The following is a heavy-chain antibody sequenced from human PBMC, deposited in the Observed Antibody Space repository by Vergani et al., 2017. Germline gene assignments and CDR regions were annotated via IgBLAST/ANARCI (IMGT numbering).Heavy chain of an antibody. J-gene: IGHJ4*02. D-gene: IGHD3-9*01. CDR3: ARDHGYYDILTGSTQDY. CDR1: GGTFSSNS. V-gene: IGHV1-69*13. Sequence: VQLVQSGAEVKKPGSSVKVSCKASGGTFSSNSISWVRQAPGQGLEWMGRIIPIFGTTSYAQKFQGRVTILADESTSTAYMELSSLRSEDTAVYYCARDHGYYDILTGSTQDYWGQGTLVTVSS. CDR2: IIPIFGTT.